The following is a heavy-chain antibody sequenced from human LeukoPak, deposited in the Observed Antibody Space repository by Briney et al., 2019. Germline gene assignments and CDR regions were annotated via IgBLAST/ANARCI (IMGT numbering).Heavy chain of an antibody. CDR3: ARGGYGGNGVYFDY. CDR2: INHSGST. D-gene: IGHD4-23*01. J-gene: IGHJ4*02. CDR1: GGSFSGYY. Sequence: PSETLSLTCAVYGGSFSGYYWSWIRQPPGKGLEWIGEINHSGSTNYNPSLKSRVTISVDTSKNQFSLKLSSVTAADTAVYYCARGGYGGNGVYFDYWGQGTLVTVSS. V-gene: IGHV4-34*01.